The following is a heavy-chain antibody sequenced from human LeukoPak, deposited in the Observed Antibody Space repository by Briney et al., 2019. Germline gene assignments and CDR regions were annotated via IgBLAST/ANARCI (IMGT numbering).Heavy chain of an antibody. V-gene: IGHV4-34*01. CDR2: INHSGST. CDR1: GGSFSGYY. J-gene: IGHJ6*02. CDR3: ARGTPNWGYYYGMDV. D-gene: IGHD7-27*01. Sequence: PSETLSLTCAAYGGSFSGYYWSWIRQPPGKGLEWIGEINHSGSTNYNPSLKSRVTISVDTSKNQFSLKLSSVTAADTAVYYCARGTPNWGYYYGMDVWGQGTTVTVSS.